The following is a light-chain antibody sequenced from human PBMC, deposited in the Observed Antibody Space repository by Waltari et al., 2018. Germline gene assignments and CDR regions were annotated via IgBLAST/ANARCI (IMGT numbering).Light chain of an antibody. Sequence: EIVVTQSPATLSVSPGARATLFCRASHNVRNKLAWYQQKLGQAPRLLIYGASIRTTDFPTRFSGSGSETEFALTITNVQPEDFAIYYCQQYHEWPPLAFGQGTRLEI. CDR2: GAS. CDR1: HNVRNK. CDR3: QQYHEWPPLA. J-gene: IGKJ5*01. V-gene: IGKV3-15*01.